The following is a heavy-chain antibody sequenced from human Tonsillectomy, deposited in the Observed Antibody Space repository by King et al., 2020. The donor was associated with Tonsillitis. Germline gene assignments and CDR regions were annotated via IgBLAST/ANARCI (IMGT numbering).Heavy chain of an antibody. CDR2: IYCSGST. V-gene: IGHV4-59*01. CDR3: ARDGYIAAAGLNWFDP. Sequence: VQLQESGPGLVKPSETLSLTCTVSGGSISSYYWSWIRQPPGKGLEWIGYIYCSGSTNYNPSLKSRVTISVDTSKNQFSLKLSSVTAADTAVYYCARDGYIAAAGLNWFDPWGQGTLVTVSS. CDR1: GGSISSYY. D-gene: IGHD6-13*01. J-gene: IGHJ5*02.